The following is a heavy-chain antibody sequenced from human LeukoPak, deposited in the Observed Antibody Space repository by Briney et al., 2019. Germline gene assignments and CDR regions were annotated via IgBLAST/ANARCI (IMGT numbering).Heavy chain of an antibody. Sequence: SETLSLTCAVYGGSFSGYYWSWIRQPPGKGLEWIGEINHSGSTNYNPSLKSRVTISVDTSKNQFSLKLSSVTAADTAVYYCARGRYYDFWSGYRPSPVDAFDIWGQGTMVTVSS. CDR1: GGSFSGYY. CDR3: ARGRYYDFWSGYRPSPVDAFDI. CDR2: INHSGST. D-gene: IGHD3-3*01. V-gene: IGHV4-34*01. J-gene: IGHJ3*02.